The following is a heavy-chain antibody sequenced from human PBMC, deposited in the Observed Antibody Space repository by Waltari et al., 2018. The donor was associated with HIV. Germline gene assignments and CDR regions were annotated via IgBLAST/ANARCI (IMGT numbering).Heavy chain of an antibody. J-gene: IGHJ4*02. CDR1: GGFINNDH. V-gene: IGHV4-59*01. CDR2: IYHSGST. CDR3: AREGTYGGTARPEKGLDS. D-gene: IGHD6-6*01. Sequence: QVQLQESGPGLVQPSETLSLTCTVSGGFINNDHWNWIRKPPGKGLEWIGYIYHSGSTNYNPSFKSRVTISVDTSRNEFSLKLTSVTAADTAVYYCAREGTYGGTARPEKGLDSWGQGILVSVSS.